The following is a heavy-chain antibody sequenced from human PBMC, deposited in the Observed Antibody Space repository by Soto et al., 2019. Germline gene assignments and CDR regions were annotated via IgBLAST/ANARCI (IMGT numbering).Heavy chain of an antibody. D-gene: IGHD1-26*01. V-gene: IGHV4-59*08. Sequence: SETLSLTCTVSGGSISSYYWTWIRQPPGKGLEWIGYIYYSGSTNYNPSLKSRVTISVDTSKNQFSLKLSSVTAADTAVYYCARRWGRVFDYWGQGTLVTVSS. J-gene: IGHJ4*02. CDR1: GGSISSYY. CDR3: ARRWGRVFDY. CDR2: IYYSGST.